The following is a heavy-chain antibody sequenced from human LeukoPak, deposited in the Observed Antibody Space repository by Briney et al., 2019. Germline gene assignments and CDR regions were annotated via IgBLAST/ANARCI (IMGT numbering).Heavy chain of an antibody. CDR3: ARPGCGGNCYYRMDV. CDR2: VSYDITRT. Sequence: GGSLRLSCAASGFTFSSYVMTWVRQAPGKGLEWISAVSYDITRTFYADSVKGRFAISRDNSRNTLFLQMNSLRADDTAVYYCARPGCGGNCYYRMDVWGKGTTVTVSS. J-gene: IGHJ6*04. V-gene: IGHV3-23*01. D-gene: IGHD2-21*01. CDR1: GFTFSSYV.